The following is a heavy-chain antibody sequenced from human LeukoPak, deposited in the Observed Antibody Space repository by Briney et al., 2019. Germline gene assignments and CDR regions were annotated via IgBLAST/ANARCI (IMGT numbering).Heavy chain of an antibody. CDR1: GFAFNTYT. CDR3: AREIGGVVGDAFDF. D-gene: IGHD2-8*02. J-gene: IGHJ3*01. CDR2: IDTSITTV. V-gene: IGHV3-48*01. Sequence: GGSLRLSCAASGFAFNTYTMNWVRQAPGKGLEWVSYIDTSITTVYYAGFVKGRFTISRDNAKSSLYLQMNSLSAEDTAVYYCAREIGGVVGDAFDFWGLGTMVTVSS.